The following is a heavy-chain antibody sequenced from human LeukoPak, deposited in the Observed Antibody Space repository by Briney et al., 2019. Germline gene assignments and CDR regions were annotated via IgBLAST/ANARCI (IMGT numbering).Heavy chain of an antibody. CDR1: GFTFSSYA. D-gene: IGHD3-10*01. CDR2: ISSNGGST. Sequence: TGGSLRLSCAASGFTFSSYAMHWVRQAPGKGLEYVAAISSNGGSTYYANSVKGRFTISRDNSKNTLCLQMGSLRAEDMAVYYCAREYYYGSGRYSDYWGQGTLVTVSS. J-gene: IGHJ4*02. CDR3: AREYYYGSGRYSDY. V-gene: IGHV3-64*01.